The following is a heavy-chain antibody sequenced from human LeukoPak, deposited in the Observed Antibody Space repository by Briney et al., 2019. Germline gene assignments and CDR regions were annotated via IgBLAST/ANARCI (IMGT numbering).Heavy chain of an antibody. V-gene: IGHV4-4*02. Sequence: SETLSLTCAVSGGSISSSNWWSWVRQPPGKGLEWIGEIYHSGSTNYNPSLKSRVTISVDKSKNQFSLELSSVTAADTAVYYCARAVIAAAGIFDNFDYWGQGTLVTVSS. CDR1: GGSISSSNW. D-gene: IGHD6-13*01. CDR3: ARAVIAAAGIFDNFDY. J-gene: IGHJ4*02. CDR2: IYHSGST.